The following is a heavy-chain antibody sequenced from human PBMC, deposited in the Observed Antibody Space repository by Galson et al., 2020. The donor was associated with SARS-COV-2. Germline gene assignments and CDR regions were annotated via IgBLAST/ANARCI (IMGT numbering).Heavy chain of an antibody. J-gene: IGHJ3*02. CDR3: ARAPRITIFGVVARVPAFDI. V-gene: IGHV4-39*07. D-gene: IGHD3-3*01. CDR2: TYYSGST. CDR1: GGSISSSIYY. Sequence: SETLSLTCTVPGGSISSSIYYWGWIRQPPGKGLEWIGSTYYSGSTYYNPSLKSRVTISVDTSKSQFSLKLSSVTAAGTAVYYCARAPRITIFGVVARVPAFDIWGQGTMVTVSS.